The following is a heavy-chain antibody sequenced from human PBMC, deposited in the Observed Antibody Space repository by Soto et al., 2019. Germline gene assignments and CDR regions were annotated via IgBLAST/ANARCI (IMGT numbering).Heavy chain of an antibody. Sequence: QITLKESGPTLVKPTQTLTLTCSFSGFSLSTNGVGVGWIRQPPGKALEWLALIYWDDRKHYSPSLNSRLTITKDTSRTLEVLTMTNMDPVDTATYYCAKKGGGDYILGYWGQGTLVTVSS. V-gene: IGHV2-5*02. CDR2: IYWDDRK. J-gene: IGHJ4*02. CDR1: GFSLSTNGVG. D-gene: IGHD4-17*01. CDR3: AKKGGGDYILGY.